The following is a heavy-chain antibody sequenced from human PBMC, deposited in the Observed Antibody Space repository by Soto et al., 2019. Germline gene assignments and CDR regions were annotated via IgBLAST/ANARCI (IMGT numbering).Heavy chain of an antibody. D-gene: IGHD3-16*01. J-gene: IGHJ4*02. CDR2: ISYDGSNK. Sequence: GGSLRLSCAATGCTFSSYGMNWVRQAPGKGLEWVAVISYDGSNKYYADSVKGRFTISRDNSKNTLYLQMNSLRAEDTAVYYCAKDYDYVWGSYYYWGQGTLVTVSS. V-gene: IGHV3-30*18. CDR1: GCTFSSYG. CDR3: AKDYDYVWGSYYY.